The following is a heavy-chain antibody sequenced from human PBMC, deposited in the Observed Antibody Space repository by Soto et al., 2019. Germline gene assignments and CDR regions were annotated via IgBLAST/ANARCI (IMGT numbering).Heavy chain of an antibody. J-gene: IGHJ4*02. D-gene: IGHD4-17*01. CDR1: GFTFSDYY. CDR3: ARTPRYDYGDFEVDY. Sequence: QVQLVESGGGLVKPGGSLRLSCAASGFTFSDYYMSWIRQAPGRGLEWVSSISSSGSTIYYADSVKGRFTISRDNAKNSLYLEMNSLRAEDTAVYYCARTPRYDYGDFEVDYWGQGTLVTVSS. CDR2: ISSSGSTI. V-gene: IGHV3-11*01.